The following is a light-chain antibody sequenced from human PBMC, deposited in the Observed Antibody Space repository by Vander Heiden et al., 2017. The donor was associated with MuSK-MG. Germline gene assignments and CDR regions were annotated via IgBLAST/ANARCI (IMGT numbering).Light chain of an antibody. CDR2: AAS. Sequence: DIQMTQSPSSLSASVGDRVTITCRASQSISSYLNWYQQKPGKAPKLLIYAASSLQSGVPSRFSGSGYGTDFTLTISSRQPEDFATYYCQQNDSSPIYTFGQGTKVDIK. CDR3: QQNDSSPIYT. J-gene: IGKJ2*01. V-gene: IGKV1-39*01. CDR1: QSISSY.